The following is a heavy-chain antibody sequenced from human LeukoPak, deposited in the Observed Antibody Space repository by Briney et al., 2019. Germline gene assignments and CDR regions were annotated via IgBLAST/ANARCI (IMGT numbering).Heavy chain of an antibody. V-gene: IGHV4-34*01. D-gene: IGHD6-19*01. J-gene: IGHJ6*03. CDR3: ARRIAVAGYYYYYYMDV. Sequence: SETLSLTCAVYGGSFSGYYWSWIRQPPGKGLEWIGEINHSGSTNYNPSLKSRVTISVDTSKNQFSLKLSSVTAADTAVYYCARRIAVAGYYYYYYMDVWGKGTTVTISS. CDR1: GGSFSGYY. CDR2: INHSGST.